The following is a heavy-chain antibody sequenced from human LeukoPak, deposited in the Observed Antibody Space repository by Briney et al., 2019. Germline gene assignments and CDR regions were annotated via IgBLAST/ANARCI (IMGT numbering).Heavy chain of an antibody. CDR3: ARGRVWAYDFWSGYSTLYYFDF. Sequence: SETLSLTCAVYGGSFSGYYWRWVRQPPGKGLEWIGEINYSGSTKYNPSLKSRVSICVDTSKNQFSLKLSSVTASDTAVYYCARGRVWAYDFWSGYSTLYYFDFWGQGTLVTVSS. D-gene: IGHD3-3*01. V-gene: IGHV4-34*01. CDR2: INYSGST. J-gene: IGHJ4*02. CDR1: GGSFSGYY.